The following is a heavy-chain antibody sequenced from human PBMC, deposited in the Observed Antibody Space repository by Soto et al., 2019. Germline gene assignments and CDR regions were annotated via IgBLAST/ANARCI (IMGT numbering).Heavy chain of an antibody. D-gene: IGHD3-10*01. CDR3: ARGKCGSGSCYYYYGMDV. CDR2: IIPIFGTA. J-gene: IGHJ6*02. V-gene: IGHV1-69*12. Sequence: QVQLVQSGAEVKKPGSSVKVSCKASGGTFSSYAISWVRQAPGQGLEWMGGIIPIFGTANYAQKFQGRVTLTADESTSTAYMELSSLRSEATAVYYCARGKCGSGSCYYYYGMDVWGQGTTVTVSS. CDR1: GGTFSSYA.